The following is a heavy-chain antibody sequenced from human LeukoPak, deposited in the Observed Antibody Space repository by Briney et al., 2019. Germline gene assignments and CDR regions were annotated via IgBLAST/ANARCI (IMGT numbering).Heavy chain of an antibody. CDR1: GFTFSAYS. CDR2: IRSSGTTT. D-gene: IGHD1-1*01. V-gene: IGHV3-48*01. J-gene: IGHJ4*02. Sequence: GGSLRLSCAASGFTFSAYSMNWVRQAPGKGLEWVSYIRSSGTTTYYADSVEGRFTISRDNGKNSLYLQMNSLRAEDTGVYYCTRDYNWNPDYWGQGTLVTVSS. CDR3: TRDYNWNPDY.